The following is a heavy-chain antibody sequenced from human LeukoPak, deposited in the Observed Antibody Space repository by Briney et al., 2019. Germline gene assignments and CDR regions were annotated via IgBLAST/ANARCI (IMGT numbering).Heavy chain of an antibody. Sequence: GGSLRLSCAPSAFIFSYYWMSWVRQAPGKALEWLANINQDGSEKRYVDSAKGRFTISRDNAENLLYLQMNNLRAEDTAVYYCAREGGSGWYSGWFDPWGQGTLVTVSS. J-gene: IGHJ5*02. CDR2: INQDGSEK. V-gene: IGHV3-7*03. D-gene: IGHD6-19*01. CDR1: AFIFSYYW. CDR3: AREGGSGWYSGWFDP.